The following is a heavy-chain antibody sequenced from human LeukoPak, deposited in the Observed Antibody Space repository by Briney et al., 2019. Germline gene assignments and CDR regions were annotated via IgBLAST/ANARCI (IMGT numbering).Heavy chain of an antibody. CDR2: IMWRSGST. CDR3: TKDLTPGGADV. D-gene: IGHD3-10*01. J-gene: IGHJ6*02. V-gene: IGHV3-9*01. CDR1: GFTFSDHY. Sequence: PGGSLRLSCAASGFTFSDHYMDWVRQAPGKGLEWVAGIMWRSGSTGYGDSVKGRFTISRDNAKKSLYLQMNGLRVEDTAFYYCTKDLTPGGADVWGQGTTVTVSS.